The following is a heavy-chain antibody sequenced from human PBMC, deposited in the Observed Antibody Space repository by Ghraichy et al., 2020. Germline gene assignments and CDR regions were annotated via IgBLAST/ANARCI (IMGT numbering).Heavy chain of an antibody. V-gene: IGHV4-4*02. CDR1: GDSVSTSW. CDR2: VYHTGST. J-gene: IGHJ4*02. Sequence: SETLSLICTVSGDSVSTSWWSWLRQAPGQGLEWIGEVYHTGSTHYNPSFKSRVTLSVDRSKNYLFRNLRSMTAADTAVYYCAKHIDYYWGYWGQGTLVTVSS. CDR3: AKHIDYYWGY. D-gene: IGHD2-21*01.